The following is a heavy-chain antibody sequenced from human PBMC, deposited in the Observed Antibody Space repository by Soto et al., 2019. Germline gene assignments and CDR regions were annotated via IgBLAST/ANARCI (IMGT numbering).Heavy chain of an antibody. V-gene: IGHV1-69*04. CDR2: INPILSMS. J-gene: IGHJ4*02. Sequence: SVKVSCKASGDTFAFYSINWVRQAPGLGLEWMGRINPILSMSNYAQRFQGRVTMTADKSTSTAYMELSSLRSEDTAVYYCAADRTYCGGDCYVDWGQGTLVTVSS. CDR1: GDTFAFYS. CDR3: AADRTYCGGDCYVD. D-gene: IGHD2-21*02.